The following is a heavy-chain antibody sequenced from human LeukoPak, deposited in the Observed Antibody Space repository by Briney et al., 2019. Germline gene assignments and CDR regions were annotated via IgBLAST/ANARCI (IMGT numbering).Heavy chain of an antibody. CDR3: ARDQPLITMVRQYYYYYGMDV. D-gene: IGHD3-10*01. Sequence: SLRLSCAASGFTFSGYAMHWVRQAPGMGLEWVAIISYDGGNKYYADSVKGRFTISRDNAKNSLYLQMNSLRAEDTAVYYCARDQPLITMVRQYYYYYGMDVWGQGTTVTVSS. V-gene: IGHV3-30-3*01. CDR2: ISYDGGNK. J-gene: IGHJ6*02. CDR1: GFTFSGYA.